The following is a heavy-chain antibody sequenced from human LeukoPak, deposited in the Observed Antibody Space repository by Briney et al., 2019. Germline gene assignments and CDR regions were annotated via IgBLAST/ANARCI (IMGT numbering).Heavy chain of an antibody. CDR2: IYVFNGNT. V-gene: IGHV1-18*01. CDR1: GYTFSNYG. D-gene: IGHD1-26*01. J-gene: IGHJ6*02. Sequence: ASVKVSCKASGYTFSNYGISWVRQAPGQGPEWLGWIYVFNGNTNYAQKFQGRVTMTADTSTSTAYMELGSLRSDDTAVYYCARPGGIVAALGDMDVWGQGTTVIVSS. CDR3: ARPGGIVAALGDMDV.